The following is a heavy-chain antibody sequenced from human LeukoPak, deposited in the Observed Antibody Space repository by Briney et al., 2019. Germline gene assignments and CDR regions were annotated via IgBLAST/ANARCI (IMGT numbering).Heavy chain of an antibody. D-gene: IGHD4-17*01. V-gene: IGHV3-48*03. Sequence: GGSLRLSCAVSGFSSYEMNWVRQAPGKGLEWVSYISSSGRTIYYADSVKGRFTISRDSAKNSLYLQMNSLRAGDTAVYYCARGGTTVTEDFDYWGQGTLVTVSS. CDR1: GFSSYE. J-gene: IGHJ4*02. CDR2: ISSSGRTI. CDR3: ARGGTTVTEDFDY.